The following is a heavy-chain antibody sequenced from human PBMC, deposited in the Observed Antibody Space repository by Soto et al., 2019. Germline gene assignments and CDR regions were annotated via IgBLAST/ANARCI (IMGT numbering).Heavy chain of an antibody. CDR3: ARGINYYDSGDDAFDI. D-gene: IGHD3-10*01. J-gene: IGHJ3*02. CDR2: MNPNSGNT. Sequence: QVQLVQSGAEVKKPGASAKVSCKASGYTFTSYDINWVRQATGQGLEWMGWMNPNSGNTGYAQKLQGRVTMTRNTSISTAYMELSSLRSEDTAVYYCARGINYYDSGDDAFDIWGQGTMVTVSS. CDR1: GYTFTSYD. V-gene: IGHV1-8*01.